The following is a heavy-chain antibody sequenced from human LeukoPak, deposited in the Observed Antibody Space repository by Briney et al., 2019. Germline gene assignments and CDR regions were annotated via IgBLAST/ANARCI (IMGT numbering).Heavy chain of an antibody. CDR3: AKDERYSYGADAFDI. V-gene: IGHV3-23*01. Sequence: GGSLRLSCAASGFTFSSYAMSWVRQAPGKGLEWVSAISGSGGSTYYADSVKGRFTTSRDNSKNTLYLQMNSLRAEDTAVYYCAKDERYSYGADAFDIWGQGTMVTVSS. J-gene: IGHJ3*02. D-gene: IGHD5-18*01. CDR2: ISGSGGST. CDR1: GFTFSSYA.